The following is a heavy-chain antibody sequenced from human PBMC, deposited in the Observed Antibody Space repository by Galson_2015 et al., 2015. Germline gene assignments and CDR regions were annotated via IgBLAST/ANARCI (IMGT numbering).Heavy chain of an antibody. CDR2: IWYDGSNK. Sequence: SLRLSCAASGFTFSSYGMHWVRQAPGKGLEWVAVIWYDGSNKYYADSVKGRFTISRDNYKNTLYLQMNSLRAEDAAVYYCAREASGGYDYVWGSYREFYLVYWGHGTLATVS. D-gene: IGHD3-16*02. J-gene: IGHJ4*01. V-gene: IGHV3-33*01. CDR3: AREASGGYDYVWGSYREFYLVY. CDR1: GFTFSSYG.